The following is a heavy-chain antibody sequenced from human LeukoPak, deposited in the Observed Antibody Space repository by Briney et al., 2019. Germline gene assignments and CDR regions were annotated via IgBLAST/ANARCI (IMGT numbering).Heavy chain of an antibody. Sequence: GGSLRLSCAASGFTFSDFYMTWIRQAPGKGLGWVSYISNRGSTIHYADSVRGRFTISRDNAKKSLYLQMNSLRAEDTAVYYCARSADRSGYFREITLYYFDYWGQGTPVTVSS. V-gene: IGHV3-11*01. CDR3: ARSADRSGYFREITLYYFDY. J-gene: IGHJ4*02. CDR2: ISNRGSTI. CDR1: GFTFSDFY. D-gene: IGHD3-22*01.